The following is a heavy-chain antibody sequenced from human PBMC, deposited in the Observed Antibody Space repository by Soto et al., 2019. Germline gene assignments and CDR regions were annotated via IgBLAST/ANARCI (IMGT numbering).Heavy chain of an antibody. CDR1: GFSFSDYG. Sequence: PGGSLRLSCAASGFSFSDYGMHWVRQAPGEGLEWVAVVWFDGGNKFYADSVKGRFTISRDNAKNTLFLQMNSLRDVDTAVYYCARAPSGDYNMYDYYTMDVWGQGTTVTVSS. V-gene: IGHV3-33*01. D-gene: IGHD1-20*01. CDR3: ARAPSGDYNMYDYYTMDV. CDR2: VWFDGGNK. J-gene: IGHJ6*02.